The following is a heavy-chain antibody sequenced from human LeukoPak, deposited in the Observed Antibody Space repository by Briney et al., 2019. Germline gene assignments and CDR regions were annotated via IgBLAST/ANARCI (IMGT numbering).Heavy chain of an antibody. V-gene: IGHV3-53*01. CDR1: GFTVSSNY. Sequence: PGGSLRLSCAASGFTVSSNYMSWVRQAPGKGLEWVSVIYSGGSAYYADSVKGRFTISRDNSKNTLYLQMNSLRAEDTAVYYCARDAPERWNAFDIWGQGTMVTVSS. J-gene: IGHJ3*02. CDR3: ARDAPERWNAFDI. CDR2: IYSGGSA. D-gene: IGHD1-1*01.